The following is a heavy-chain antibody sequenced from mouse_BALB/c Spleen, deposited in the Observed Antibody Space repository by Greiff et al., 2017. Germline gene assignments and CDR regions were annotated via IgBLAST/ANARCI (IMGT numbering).Heavy chain of an antibody. V-gene: IGHV1-69*02. J-gene: IGHJ4*01. D-gene: IGHD1-2*01. CDR2: IDPSDSET. CDR1: GYTFTSYW. Sequence: QVHVKQSGAELVKPGAPVKLSCKASGYTFTSYWMNWVKQRPGRGLEWIGRIDPSDSETHYNQKFKDKATLTVDKSSSTAYIQLSSLTSEDSAVYYCARTTATAMDYWGQGTSVTVSS. CDR3: ARTTATAMDY.